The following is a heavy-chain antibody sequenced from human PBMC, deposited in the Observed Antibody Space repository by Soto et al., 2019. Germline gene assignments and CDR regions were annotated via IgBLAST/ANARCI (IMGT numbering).Heavy chain of an antibody. CDR3: ANASRGGIVAAIVY. Sequence: EVQLVESGGGLVQPGRSLRLSCAASGFTFDDYAMHWVRQAPGKGLEWVSGISWNSGTIGYADSVKGRFTISRDNAKNSLYLQMNSLRAEDTALYYCANASRGGIVAAIVYWGQGTLVTVSS. CDR2: ISWNSGTI. CDR1: GFTFDDYA. D-gene: IGHD5-12*01. J-gene: IGHJ4*02. V-gene: IGHV3-9*01.